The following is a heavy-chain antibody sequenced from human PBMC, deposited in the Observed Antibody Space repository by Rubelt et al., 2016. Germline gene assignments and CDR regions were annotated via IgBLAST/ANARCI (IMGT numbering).Heavy chain of an antibody. CDR2: IYHSGST. CDR1: GFSLTTTGVA. Sequence: KESGPTLVKPTQTLTLTCTFSGFSLTTTGVAVGWIRQPPGRALEWLGSIYHSGSTYYNPSLKSRVTISVDTSKNHFSLKLSSVTAADTAVYYCARRGWTYRGYEPWDYWGQGTLVTVSS. CDR3: ARRGWTYRGYEPWDY. D-gene: IGHD5-12*01. J-gene: IGHJ4*02. V-gene: IGHV4-39*02.